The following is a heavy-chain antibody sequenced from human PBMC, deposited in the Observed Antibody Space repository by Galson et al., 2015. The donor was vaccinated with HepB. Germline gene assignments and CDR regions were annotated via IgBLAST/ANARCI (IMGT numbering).Heavy chain of an antibody. CDR1: GFSLSTSGVG. CDR3: AHTMPAAINPWEYDAFDI. Sequence: PALVKPTQTLTLTCTFSGFSLSTSGVGVGWIRQPPGKALEWLALIYWDDDKRYSPSLKSRLTITKDTSKNQVVLTMTNMDPVDTATYYCAHTMPAAINPWEYDAFDIWGQGTMVTVSS. D-gene: IGHD2-2*02. CDR2: IYWDDDK. V-gene: IGHV2-5*02. J-gene: IGHJ3*02.